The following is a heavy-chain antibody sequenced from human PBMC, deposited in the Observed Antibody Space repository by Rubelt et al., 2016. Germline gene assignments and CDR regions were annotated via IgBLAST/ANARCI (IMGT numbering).Heavy chain of an antibody. CDR3: AGGRDDYGDY. CDR2: FGAYNGNT. V-gene: IGHV1-18*01. CDR1: GYTFTRYG. D-gene: IGHD5-24*01. J-gene: IGHJ4*02. Sequence: QVQLVQFEAEVKKPGASVKVSCKASGYTFTRYGISWVRQAPGQGLEWMGWFGAYNGNTNYAQKLKGRGTMTTDTDTRRAYMELRSLRSGETAVYYCAGGRDDYGDYWGQGTLVTVSS.